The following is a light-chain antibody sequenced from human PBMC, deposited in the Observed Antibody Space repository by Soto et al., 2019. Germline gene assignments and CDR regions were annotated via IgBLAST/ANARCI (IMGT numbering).Light chain of an antibody. V-gene: IGKV3-20*01. CDR2: GPS. J-gene: IGKJ1*01. CDR3: QQYGSSPRT. CDR1: QSVSSY. Sequence: IVLTQSPGTLSLSPGERATLSCRASQSVSSYLAWYQQKPGQAPRLLIYGPSSRATGIPDRFSGSGSGTDFTLTISRLEPEDFAVYYCQQYGSSPRTFGQGTKVEIK.